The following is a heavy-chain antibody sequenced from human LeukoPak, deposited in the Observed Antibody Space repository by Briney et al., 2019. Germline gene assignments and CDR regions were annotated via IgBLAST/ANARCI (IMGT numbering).Heavy chain of an antibody. CDR1: GGSISSYY. J-gene: IGHJ4*02. V-gene: IGHV4-4*07. D-gene: IGHD2-15*01. CDR2: IYTSGST. CDR3: ARGLKTIRYCSGGSCYSVVYYFDY. Sequence: SETLSLTCTVSGGSISSYYWSWIRQPAGKGLEWIGRIYTSGSTNYNPSLKSRVTISVDTSKNQFSLKLSSVTAADTAVYYCARGLKTIRYCSGGSCYSVVYYFDYWGQGTLVTVSS.